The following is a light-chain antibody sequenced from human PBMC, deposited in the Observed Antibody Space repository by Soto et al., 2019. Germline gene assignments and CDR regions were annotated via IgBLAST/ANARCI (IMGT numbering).Light chain of an antibody. CDR3: QQANSSPLT. J-gene: IGKJ4*01. V-gene: IGKV1-12*01. CDR1: QAISSR. CDR2: AAS. Sequence: DIQMTQSPSSVSASLGDRVTITCRASQAISSRLAWYQQKPGKAPKLLIYAASSLQSGVPARFSGSGSGTDLTLTIRSLQPEDFATYYCQQANSSPLTFGGGTMVEIK.